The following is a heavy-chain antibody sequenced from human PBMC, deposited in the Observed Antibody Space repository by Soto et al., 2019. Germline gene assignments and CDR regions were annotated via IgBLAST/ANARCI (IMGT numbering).Heavy chain of an antibody. CDR1: GGTFRNYP. V-gene: IGHV1-69*02. D-gene: IGHD2-8*01. J-gene: IGHJ4*02. Sequence: QVQLVQSGTEVKKPGSSVTVSCKASGGTFRNYPINWVRQAPGQGLEWMGSIFPLTDIPDYAQNFQARLTISADKSTSTAYMELSSVTSDDTAMYFCARGPLVVLNYFESWGQGTLVTVSS. CDR3: ARGPLVVLNYFES. CDR2: IFPLTDIP.